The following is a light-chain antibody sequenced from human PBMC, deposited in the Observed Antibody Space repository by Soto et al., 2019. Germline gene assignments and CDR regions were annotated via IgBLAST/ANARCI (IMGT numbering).Light chain of an antibody. CDR3: SSFTSSTTYV. V-gene: IGLV2-14*02. CDR1: SSDVGSHDL. CDR2: DVS. Sequence: QSVLTQPASVSVSPGQSIAISCTGTSSDVGSHDLVSWYQQHPGKVPKLIIYDVSSRPSGVSNRFSGSKSGNTASLTISGLQAEDEADYYCSSFTSSTTYVFGTGTKVNVL. J-gene: IGLJ1*01.